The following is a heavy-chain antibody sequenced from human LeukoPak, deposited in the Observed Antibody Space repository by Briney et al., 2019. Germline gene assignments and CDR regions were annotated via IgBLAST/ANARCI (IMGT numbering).Heavy chain of an antibody. V-gene: IGHV4-59*01. D-gene: IGHD3-9*01. CDR1: GGSISYYY. CDR2: IYYSGTT. J-gene: IGHJ4*02. Sequence: SETLSLTCTVSGGSISYYYWSWIRQPPGKGLEWIGYIYYSGTTNYDPSLKSRVTISLGTSKNQFSLKLSSVTAADAAVYYCARSNYDILTRCSQFDYWGQGTLVTVSS. CDR3: ARSNYDILTRCSQFDY.